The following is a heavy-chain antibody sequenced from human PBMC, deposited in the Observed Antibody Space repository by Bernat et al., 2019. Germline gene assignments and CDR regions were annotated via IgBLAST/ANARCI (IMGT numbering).Heavy chain of an antibody. CDR1: GFTFSSYD. D-gene: IGHD1-26*01. CDR3: AKSSRAGATYDFDY. CDR2: IRGSASSS. Sequence: EVQLLESGGNLVQSGGSLRLSCAASGFTFSSYDMSWVRQGPGTGLEWVSGIRGSASSSFYTDSVKGRFTISRDNSKNTLYLQMNSLRAEDTGIYYCAKSSRAGATYDFDYWGLGTLVTVSP. V-gene: IGHV3-23*01. J-gene: IGHJ4*02.